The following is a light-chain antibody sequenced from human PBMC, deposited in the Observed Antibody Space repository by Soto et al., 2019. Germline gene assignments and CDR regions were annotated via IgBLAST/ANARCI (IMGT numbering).Light chain of an antibody. J-gene: IGKJ5*01. V-gene: IGKV3D-15*01. CDR3: QQYNNWPPIT. CDR1: QSVSSS. Sequence: EVVLTQSPGTLSLSPGERATLSCRAIQSVSSSFLAWYQQKPGQAPRLLIHAASTGATGIPARFAGSGAGTEFTLTISSLQSEDFAVYYCQQYNNWPPITFGQGTRLEIK. CDR2: AAS.